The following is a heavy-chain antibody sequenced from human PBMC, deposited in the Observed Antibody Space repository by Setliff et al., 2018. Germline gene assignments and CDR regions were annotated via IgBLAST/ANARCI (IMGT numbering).Heavy chain of an antibody. CDR2: MKQDGSEK. J-gene: IGHJ3*01. CDR3: AKHVLSSGWPNDAFDF. D-gene: IGHD6-25*01. V-gene: IGHV3-7*03. Sequence: GGSLRLSCAASTFSFSSYWMSWVRQAPGKGLEWVANMKQDGSEKYYVDSVKGRFTISRDNAKNSLYLQMNSLRAEDSAVYYCAKHVLSSGWPNDAFDFWGQGTMVTVSS. CDR1: TFSFSSYW.